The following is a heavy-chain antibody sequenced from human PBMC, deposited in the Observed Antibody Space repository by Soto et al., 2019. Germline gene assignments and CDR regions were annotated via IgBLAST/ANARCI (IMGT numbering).Heavy chain of an antibody. Sequence: QITLKESGPPLVKPTQTLTLTCTFSGFSLSNSGVGVGWIRQPPGKALEWLALIYWDDDKRYSPSLKSRLTITKDTSKNQLVLTMTNMDPVDTATYYCAPLYYYDSSGYYYGTAFDIWGQGTMVTVSS. V-gene: IGHV2-5*02. CDR2: IYWDDDK. J-gene: IGHJ3*02. CDR3: APLYYYDSSGYYYGTAFDI. D-gene: IGHD3-22*01. CDR1: GFSLSNSGVG.